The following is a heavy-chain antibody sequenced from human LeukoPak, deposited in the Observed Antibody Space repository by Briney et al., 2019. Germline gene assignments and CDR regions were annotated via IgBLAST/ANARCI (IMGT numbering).Heavy chain of an antibody. CDR3: ARGLYYDSSGYYGYFDY. Sequence: PSETLSLTCAVYGGSFSGYYWSWVRQSPGKGLEWIGQIDHSGHTNYNPSLKSRVTISVDTSKNQFSLKLSSVTAADTAVYYCARGLYYDSSGYYGYFDYWGQGTLVTVSS. V-gene: IGHV4-34*01. CDR2: IDHSGHT. J-gene: IGHJ4*02. CDR1: GGSFSGYY. D-gene: IGHD3-22*01.